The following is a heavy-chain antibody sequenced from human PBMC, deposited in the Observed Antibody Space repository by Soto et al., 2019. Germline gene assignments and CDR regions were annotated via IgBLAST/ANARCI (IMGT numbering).Heavy chain of an antibody. J-gene: IGHJ4*02. CDR2: IFPIFDRV. V-gene: IGHV1-69*13. Sequence: SVKVSCKASGGTFNSHTFNCVLQSPLRGLEWMGGIFPIFDRVNYAQKFRGRLTITADESTRTVYLELSSLRSDDTAVYYCARDLEFRDGNISHLDYWGQGTLVTVSS. D-gene: IGHD3-10*01. CDR3: ARDLEFRDGNISHLDY. CDR1: GGTFNSHT.